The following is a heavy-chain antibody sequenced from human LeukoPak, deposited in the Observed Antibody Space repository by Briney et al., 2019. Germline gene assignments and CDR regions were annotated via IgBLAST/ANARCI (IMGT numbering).Heavy chain of an antibody. V-gene: IGHV4-39*07. CDR1: GGSINNNIHY. CDR3: ARVNVVVPAAMRGYFDY. D-gene: IGHD2-2*01. CDR2: IFYSGQT. Sequence: SETLSLTCTVSGGSINNNIHYWGWIRQPPGKGLEWIGTIFYSGQTYYNPSLKSRVTISVDTSKNQFSLKLRSVTAADTAVYYCARVNVVVPAAMRGYFDYWGQGTLVTVSS. J-gene: IGHJ4*02.